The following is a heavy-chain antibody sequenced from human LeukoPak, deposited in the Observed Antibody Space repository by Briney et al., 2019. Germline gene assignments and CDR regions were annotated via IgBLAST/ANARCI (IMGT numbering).Heavy chain of an antibody. CDR2: IYSSGST. J-gene: IGHJ4*02. CDR1: GGSISNYY. CDR3: ARTGYFDS. Sequence: SETLSLTCTVSGGSISNYYRNWVRQPPGKGLEWIGYIYSSGSTNYNPSLKSRVTMSVDTSKNQISLKLSSVTAADTAVYYCARTGYFDSWGQGTLVTVSS. V-gene: IGHV4-59*01. D-gene: IGHD1-14*01.